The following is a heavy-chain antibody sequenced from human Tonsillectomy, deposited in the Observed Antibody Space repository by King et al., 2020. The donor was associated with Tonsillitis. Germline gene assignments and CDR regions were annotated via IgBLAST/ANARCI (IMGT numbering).Heavy chain of an antibody. J-gene: IGHJ5*02. D-gene: IGHD5-24*01. V-gene: IGHV4-59*01. Sequence: MQLPESGPGLVKPSETLSLTCTVSGGSISSYYWSRIRQPPGKGLEWIGYIHNSGSTNYNPALKSRATISVDTSKNQFSLKLTSVTAADTAVYYCASLDGPWGQGTLVTVSS. CDR3: ASLDGP. CDR2: IHNSGST. CDR1: GGSISSYY.